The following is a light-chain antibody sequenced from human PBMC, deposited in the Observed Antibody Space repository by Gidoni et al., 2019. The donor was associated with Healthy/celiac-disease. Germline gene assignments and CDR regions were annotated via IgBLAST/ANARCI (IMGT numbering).Light chain of an antibody. Sequence: EIVMTQSPATLSVSPGERATLSCSASQSVSSNLDWYQQTPGQAPRLLIDGAYTRATGIPARFSGSGSGTEFTLNISSLQSEDFAVYYCQQYNNWPPVFTFGPGTKVDIK. CDR2: GAY. V-gene: IGKV3-15*01. J-gene: IGKJ3*01. CDR3: QQYNNWPPVFT. CDR1: QSVSSN.